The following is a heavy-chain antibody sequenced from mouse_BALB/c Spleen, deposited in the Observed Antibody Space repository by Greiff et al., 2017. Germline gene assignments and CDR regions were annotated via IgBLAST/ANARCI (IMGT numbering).Heavy chain of an antibody. Sequence: EVQRVESGGGLVQPGGSRKLSCAASGFTFSSFGMHWVRQAPEKGLEWVAYISSGSSTIYYADTVKGRFTISRDNPKNTLFLQMTSLRSEDTAMYYCASPYDYDTWFAYWGQGTLVTVSA. J-gene: IGHJ3*01. CDR2: ISSGSSTI. D-gene: IGHD2-4*01. V-gene: IGHV5-17*02. CDR3: ASPYDYDTWFAY. CDR1: GFTFSSFG.